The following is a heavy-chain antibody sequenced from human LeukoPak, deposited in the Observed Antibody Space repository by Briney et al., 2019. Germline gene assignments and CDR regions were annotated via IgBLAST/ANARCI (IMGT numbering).Heavy chain of an antibody. CDR3: ARDLAAAEFGYNRFDP. J-gene: IGHJ5*02. Sequence: SETLSLTCTVSGGSISSYYWSWIRQPPGKGLEWIGYIYYSGSTNYNPSLKSRVTISVDTSKNQFSLKLSSVTAADTAVYYCARDLAAAEFGYNRFDPWGQGTLVTVSS. D-gene: IGHD6-13*01. V-gene: IGHV4-59*01. CDR1: GGSISSYY. CDR2: IYYSGST.